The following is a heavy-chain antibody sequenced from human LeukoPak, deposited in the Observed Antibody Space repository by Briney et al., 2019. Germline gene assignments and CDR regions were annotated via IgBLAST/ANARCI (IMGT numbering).Heavy chain of an antibody. CDR3: ARGQQLVRFNWFDP. V-gene: IGHV1-2*02. Sequence: ASVKVSCKASGYTFTGYYMHWVRQAPGQGLEWMGWINPNSGGTNYAQKFRGRVTMTRDTSISTAYMELSRLRSDDTAVYYCARGQQLVRFNWFDPWGQGTLVTVSS. CDR2: INPNSGGT. D-gene: IGHD6-13*01. CDR1: GYTFTGYY. J-gene: IGHJ5*02.